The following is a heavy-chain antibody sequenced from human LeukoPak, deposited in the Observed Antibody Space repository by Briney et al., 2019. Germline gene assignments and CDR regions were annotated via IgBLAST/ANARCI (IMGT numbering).Heavy chain of an antibody. D-gene: IGHD6-19*01. Sequence: PSETLSLTCAVYGGSFSGYYWSWIRQPPGKGLEWIGEINHSGSTNYNPSLKSRVTISVDTSKNQFSLKLSSVTAEDAAVYYCARDPTSGWNIYYFDYWGQGTLVTVSS. V-gene: IGHV4-34*01. CDR3: ARDPTSGWNIYYFDY. CDR1: GGSFSGYY. CDR2: INHSGST. J-gene: IGHJ4*02.